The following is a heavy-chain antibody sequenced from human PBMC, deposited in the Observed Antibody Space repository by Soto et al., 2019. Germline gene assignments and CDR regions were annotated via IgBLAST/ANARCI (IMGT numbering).Heavy chain of an antibody. CDR1: GGSISTGGSS. J-gene: IGHJ4*02. CDR2: IYHYGST. V-gene: IGHV4-30-2*01. CDR3: ARQDCSRTSCLFDY. D-gene: IGHD2-2*01. Sequence: QLQLQESGSGLVKSSQTVSLTCAVSGGSISTGGSSWSWIRQPPGKGLEWIGYIYHYGSTYSNPSRKSRVTMSIDRSKNQCSLKLRSVTAADTAVYYCARQDCSRTSCLFDYWGQGALVTVSS.